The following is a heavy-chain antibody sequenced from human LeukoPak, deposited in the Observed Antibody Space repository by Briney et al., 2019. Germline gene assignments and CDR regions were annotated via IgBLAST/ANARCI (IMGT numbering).Heavy chain of an antibody. CDR3: AKDQYGEAYDI. CDR2: ITGTGGST. J-gene: IGHJ3*02. CDR1: GFTFSSYA. Sequence: GGSLRLSCAASGFTFSSYAMSWVRQAPGKGLEWVSSITGTGGSTYYADSVKGRFTISRDNSKNTLFLQMNSLGAEDTAVYFCAKDQYGEAYDIWGPGTMVTVSS. D-gene: IGHD4-17*01. V-gene: IGHV3-23*01.